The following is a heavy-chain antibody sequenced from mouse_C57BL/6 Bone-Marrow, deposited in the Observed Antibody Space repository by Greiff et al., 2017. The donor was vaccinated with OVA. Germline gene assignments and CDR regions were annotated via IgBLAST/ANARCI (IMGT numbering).Heavy chain of an antibody. J-gene: IGHJ4*01. CDR1: GYTFTDYY. V-gene: IGHV1-76*01. CDR3: AREDLDAMDY. CDR2: IYPGSGNT. Sequence: QVQLQQSGAELVRPGASVKLSCKASGYTFTDYYIKWVKQRPGQGLEWIARIYPGSGNTYYNEKFKGKDTLTAEKSSSTVYMQLSSLTSEDSAVYFCAREDLDAMDYWGQGTSVTVSS.